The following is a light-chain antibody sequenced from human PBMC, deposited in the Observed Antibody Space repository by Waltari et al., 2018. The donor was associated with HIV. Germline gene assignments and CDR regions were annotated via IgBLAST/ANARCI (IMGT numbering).Light chain of an antibody. Sequence: EIVMTQSPVTLSMSPGERATLSCRASQSVSTNLAWYQQKPGQAPRLLIYSASTGATGIPARFSGSGSGTEFTLTISSLQSEDFAVYYCQQYNNWPGITFGPGTKVDIK. CDR2: SAS. CDR3: QQYNNWPGIT. J-gene: IGKJ3*01. CDR1: QSVSTN. V-gene: IGKV3-15*01.